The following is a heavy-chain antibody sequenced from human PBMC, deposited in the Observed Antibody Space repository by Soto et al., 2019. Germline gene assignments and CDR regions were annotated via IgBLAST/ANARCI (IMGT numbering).Heavy chain of an antibody. CDR3: ARTSASGKYYYGMDV. D-gene: IGHD6-13*01. J-gene: IGHJ6*02. CDR2: IDPGDSDT. V-gene: IGHV5-51*01. Sequence: PGEALKISCKGSGYSFTSYWIGWVRQMPWKGLEWMGIIDPGDSDTRYSPSFQGQVTISADKSISTAYLQWSSLKASDTAMYYCARTSASGKYYYGMDVWGQGTTVTVSS. CDR1: GYSFTSYW.